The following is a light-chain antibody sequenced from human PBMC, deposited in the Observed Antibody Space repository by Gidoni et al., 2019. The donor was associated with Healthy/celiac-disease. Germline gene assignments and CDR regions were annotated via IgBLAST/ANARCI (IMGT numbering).Light chain of an antibody. CDR1: TGAVTSGHY. CDR2: DTS. J-gene: IGLJ1*01. Sequence: QAVSTQEPSLTVSPGGTVTLPCCSSTGAVTSGHYPYWFQQKPGQAPRTLIYDTSNKHSWTPARFSGSLLGGKAALTLSGAQPEDEAEYYCLLYYSGAYVFGTGTKVTVL. V-gene: IGLV7-46*01. CDR3: LLYYSGAYV.